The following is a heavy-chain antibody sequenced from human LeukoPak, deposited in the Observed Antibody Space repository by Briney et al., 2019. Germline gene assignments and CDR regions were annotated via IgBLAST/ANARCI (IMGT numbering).Heavy chain of an antibody. J-gene: IGHJ3*02. CDR1: GFTFSSYS. Sequence: GSLRLSCAASGFTFSSYSMNWVRQAPGKGLEWVSSISSSSSYIYYADSVKGRFTISRDNAKNSLYLQMNSLRAEDTAVYYCARVRVVATAFDAFDIWGQGTLVTVSS. V-gene: IGHV3-21*01. CDR2: ISSSSSYI. D-gene: IGHD2-21*02. CDR3: ARVRVVATAFDAFDI.